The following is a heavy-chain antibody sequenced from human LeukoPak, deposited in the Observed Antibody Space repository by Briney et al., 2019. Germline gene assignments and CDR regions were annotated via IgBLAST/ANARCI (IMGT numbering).Heavy chain of an antibody. V-gene: IGHV4-39*01. J-gene: IGHJ5*02. Sequence: SETLSLTCTVSGGSISSSSYYWGWIRQPPGKGLEWIGSIYYSGSTYYNPSLKSRVTISVDTSKNQFSLKLSSVTAADTAVYYCARRAILAYCGGDCYYRWGQGTLVTVPS. D-gene: IGHD2-21*02. CDR1: GGSISSSSYY. CDR3: ARRAILAYCGGDCYYR. CDR2: IYYSGST.